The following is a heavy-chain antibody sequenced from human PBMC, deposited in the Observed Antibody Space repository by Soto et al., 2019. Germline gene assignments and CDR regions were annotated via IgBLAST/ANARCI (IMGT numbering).Heavy chain of an antibody. CDR3: ARLQFGEGFDY. Sequence: SLSLTCAVCGGCISGGGFSWSWIRQPPGKGLEWIGYILHTGCTQYNPSLKSRVSMSVDKSKNQFSLHLTSVTAADTAVYYCARLQFGEGFDYWGQRALVTVSS. V-gene: IGHV4-30-2*01. CDR1: GGCISGGGFS. J-gene: IGHJ4*02. CDR2: ILHTGCT. D-gene: IGHD3-10*01.